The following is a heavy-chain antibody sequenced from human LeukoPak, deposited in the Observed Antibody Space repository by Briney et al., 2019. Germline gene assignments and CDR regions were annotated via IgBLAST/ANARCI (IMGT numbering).Heavy chain of an antibody. Sequence: GASVKVSCKASGYTFTSYYMHWVRQAPGQGLEWMGIINPSGGSTSYAQKFQGRVTMTRDTSTSTVYMELSSLRFEDTAVYYRARDRIFGVVYYGMDVWGQGTTVTVSS. V-gene: IGHV1-46*01. J-gene: IGHJ6*02. CDR1: GYTFTSYY. CDR3: ARDRIFGVVYYGMDV. CDR2: INPSGGST. D-gene: IGHD3-3*01.